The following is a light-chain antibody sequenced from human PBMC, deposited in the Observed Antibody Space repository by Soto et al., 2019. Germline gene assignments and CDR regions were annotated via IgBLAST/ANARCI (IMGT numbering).Light chain of an antibody. CDR3: QQYASSPLLT. Sequence: EIVLTQSPGTLSLSPGETATLSCRASQTIGSTYLAWYQQKPGQAPRLLIFGTSRRATGIPDRFSGSGSGTDFTLSISRLEPDDFAVYYCQQYASSPLLTFGGGTKVEIK. CDR2: GTS. J-gene: IGKJ4*01. CDR1: QTIGSTY. V-gene: IGKV3-20*01.